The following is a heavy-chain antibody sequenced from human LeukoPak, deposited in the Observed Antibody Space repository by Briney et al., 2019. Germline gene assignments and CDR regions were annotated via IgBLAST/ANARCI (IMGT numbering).Heavy chain of an antibody. J-gene: IGHJ5*02. Sequence: SETLSLTCTVSGGSINSYYWSWIRQPPGKGLEWIGEINHSGGTNYNPSLKSRVTISVDTSKNQFSLKLSSVTAADTAVYYCARGRGVVVVPAAMMGFSWFDPWGQGTLVTVSS. CDR3: ARGRGVVVVPAAMMGFSWFDP. CDR1: GGSINSYY. V-gene: IGHV4-34*01. D-gene: IGHD2-2*01. CDR2: INHSGGT.